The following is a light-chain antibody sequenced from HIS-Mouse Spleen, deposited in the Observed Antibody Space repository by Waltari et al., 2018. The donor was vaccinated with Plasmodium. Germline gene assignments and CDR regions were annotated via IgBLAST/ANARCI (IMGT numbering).Light chain of an antibody. CDR3: QQYYSTPPYT. V-gene: IGKV4-1*01. Sequence: DIVMTQSPDSLAVSLGARTTINCKSSQSVFYSSNNKNYLAWYQQKPGQPPKLLIYWASTRESGVPDRFSGSGSGTDFTLTISSLQAEDVAVYYCQQYYSTPPYTFGQGTKLEIK. CDR2: WAS. J-gene: IGKJ2*01. CDR1: QSVFYSSNNKNY.